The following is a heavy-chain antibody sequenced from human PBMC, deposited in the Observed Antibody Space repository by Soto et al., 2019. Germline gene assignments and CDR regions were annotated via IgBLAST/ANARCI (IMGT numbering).Heavy chain of an antibody. J-gene: IGHJ4*02. CDR2: INPSGGST. Sequence: ASVKVSCKASGYSFTSYYLHWVLQAPGQGPEWMGLINPSGGSTTYSQKFQGRVTMTRDTSTTTVYMELSALRSEDTAVYYCARESITGTTQYVDYWGQGTLVTVSS. CDR1: GYSFTSYY. V-gene: IGHV1-46*01. CDR3: ARESITGTTQYVDY. D-gene: IGHD1-20*01.